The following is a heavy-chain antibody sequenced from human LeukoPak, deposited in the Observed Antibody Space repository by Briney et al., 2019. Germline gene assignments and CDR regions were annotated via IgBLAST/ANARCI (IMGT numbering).Heavy chain of an antibody. CDR1: GGSLSSYY. Sequence: SETLSLTCTVSGGSLSSYYWSWIRQPAGKGLEWIGRIYTSGSTNYNPSLKSRVTMSVDTSKNQFSLKLSSVTAADTAVYYCARGLFNYGAFDIWGQGTMVTVSS. J-gene: IGHJ3*02. V-gene: IGHV4-4*07. D-gene: IGHD4-17*01. CDR3: ARGLFNYGAFDI. CDR2: IYTSGST.